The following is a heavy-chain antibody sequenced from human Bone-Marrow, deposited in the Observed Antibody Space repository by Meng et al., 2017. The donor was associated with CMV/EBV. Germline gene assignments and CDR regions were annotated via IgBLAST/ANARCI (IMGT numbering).Heavy chain of an antibody. V-gene: IGHV3-30*18. CDR2: ISYDGSNK. D-gene: IGHD6-6*01. Sequence: QVQLVESGGGVVQPGRSLRLSCAASGFTFSNYAMHWVRQAPGKGLEWVAVISYDGSNKYYVDSVKSRFTISRDKSQNTLYLQMDSLRAEDTAIYYCAKGSSEYSNNWFDSWGQGTLVTVSS. CDR3: AKGSSEYSNNWFDS. CDR1: GFTFSNYA. J-gene: IGHJ5*01.